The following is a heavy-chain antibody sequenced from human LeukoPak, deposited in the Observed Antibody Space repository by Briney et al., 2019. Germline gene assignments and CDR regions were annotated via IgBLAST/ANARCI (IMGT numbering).Heavy chain of an antibody. D-gene: IGHD3/OR15-3a*01. CDR2: IYSSGSA. Sequence: PGGSLRLSRAASGFTVSSNFMSWVRQAPGKGLEWVSVIYSSGSAFYADSVKGRFTIFRDSSKNTVHLQMDDLRADDTAVYYCARWTYPWGQGTLVTVSS. CDR1: GFTVSSNF. V-gene: IGHV3-53*01. CDR3: ARWTYP. J-gene: IGHJ5*02.